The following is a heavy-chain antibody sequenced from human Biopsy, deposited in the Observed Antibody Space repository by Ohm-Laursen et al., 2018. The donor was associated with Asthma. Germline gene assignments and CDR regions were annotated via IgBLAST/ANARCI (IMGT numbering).Heavy chain of an antibody. Sequence: SLRLSCSASGFSFSEFVMHWVRQAPGKGLEWVAVISYDGSTKYYADPVKGRFTISRDNSKNTLYLQMSSLRVEDTAVYYCAKAERYFDWYWFDPWGQGTLVTVSS. CDR1: GFSFSEFV. J-gene: IGHJ5*02. CDR3: AKAERYFDWYWFDP. CDR2: ISYDGSTK. D-gene: IGHD3-9*01. V-gene: IGHV3-30*18.